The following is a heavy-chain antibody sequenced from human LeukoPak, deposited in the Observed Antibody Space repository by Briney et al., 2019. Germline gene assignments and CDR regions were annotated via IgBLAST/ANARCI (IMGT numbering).Heavy chain of an antibody. CDR3: ARYGGNSVFDF. CDR1: GGPFTSSSYF. J-gene: IGHJ4*02. CDR2: IYYSGST. D-gene: IGHD4-23*01. V-gene: IGHV4-39*01. Sequence: SETLSLTFTVSGGPFTSSSYFWGWIRQPPGKGLEWIGSIYYSGSTFYNPSLKSRLTVSVDTSKNQFSLKLSSVAAADTAVYYCARYGGNSVFDFWGQGTLVTVSS.